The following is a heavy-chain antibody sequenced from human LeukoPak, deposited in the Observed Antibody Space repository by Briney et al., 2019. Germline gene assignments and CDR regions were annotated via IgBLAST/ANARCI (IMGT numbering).Heavy chain of an antibody. CDR1: GFTFDDYA. V-gene: IGHV3-9*01. D-gene: IGHD1-26*01. CDR3: VRDPPEWEHALDI. Sequence: PGGSLRLSCAASGFTFDDYATHWVRQAPGKGLEWVSGISWNSGSIGYADSVKGRFTISRDNAKNSVYLQMNSLRAEDTAVYYCVRDPPEWEHALDIWGRGTVVTVS. J-gene: IGHJ3*02. CDR2: ISWNSGSI.